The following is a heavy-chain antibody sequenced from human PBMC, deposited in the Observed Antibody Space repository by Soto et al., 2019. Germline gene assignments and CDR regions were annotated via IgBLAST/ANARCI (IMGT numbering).Heavy chain of an antibody. Sequence: QLQLQESGPGLVKPSETLSLTCIVSGGSITRNNHYWGWIRQSPGKGLEWIGSILYSGSTNYNPSLKSRVTLSVETSKNQFSLKMRSVTAADTALYYCARLGSSGCYQGSYFDYWGQGTLVTVSS. CDR2: ILYSGST. CDR3: ARLGSSGCYQGSYFDY. D-gene: IGHD6-19*01. V-gene: IGHV4-39*01. CDR1: GGSITRNNHY. J-gene: IGHJ4*02.